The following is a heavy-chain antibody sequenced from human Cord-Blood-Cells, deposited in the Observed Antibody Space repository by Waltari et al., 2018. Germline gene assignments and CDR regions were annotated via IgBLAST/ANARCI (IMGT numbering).Heavy chain of an antibody. CDR1: GGTFSSYA. CDR2: IIPIFGTA. V-gene: IGHV1-69*06. J-gene: IGHJ6*02. CDR3: TRAGTYCGGDCYSNYYGMDV. D-gene: IGHD2-21*01. Sequence: QVQLVQSGAEVKKPGSSVKVSCKASGGTFSSYAISWVRQAPGQGLAWMGGIIPIFGTANYAQKFQGRVTITADKSTSTAYMELSSLRSEDTAVYYCTRAGTYCGGDCYSNYYGMDVWGQGTTVTVSS.